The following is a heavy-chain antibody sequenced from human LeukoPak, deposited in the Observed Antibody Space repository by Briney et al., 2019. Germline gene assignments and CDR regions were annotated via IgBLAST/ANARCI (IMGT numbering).Heavy chain of an antibody. CDR2: IYYSGST. CDR3: ARGGLLRFLEFDY. D-gene: IGHD3-3*01. Sequence: PSETLSLTCTVSGGSISSYYWSWIRQPPGRGLEWIGYIYYSGSTNYYPSLKSRVTISVDTSKNQFSLKLSSVTAADTAVYYCARGGLLRFLEFDYWGQGTLVTASS. CDR1: GGSISSYY. V-gene: IGHV4-59*08. J-gene: IGHJ4*02.